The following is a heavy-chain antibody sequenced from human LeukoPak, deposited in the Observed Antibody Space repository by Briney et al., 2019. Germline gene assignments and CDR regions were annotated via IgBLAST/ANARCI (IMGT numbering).Heavy chain of an antibody. D-gene: IGHD3-22*01. CDR3: ATVSSGLYFGVRGFDN. V-gene: IGHV1-24*01. CDR1: GHTLSKLS. J-gene: IGHJ3*02. CDR2: FDPEVGDT. Sequence: ASVKVSCKLSGHTLSKLSMHWVRHTPGQGFEWIGSFDPEVGDTIYAQKFQGKVTMTEDTSTDTAYPELSSLTSEDTAMYYCATVSSGLYFGVRGFDNWGQGTMVIVSS.